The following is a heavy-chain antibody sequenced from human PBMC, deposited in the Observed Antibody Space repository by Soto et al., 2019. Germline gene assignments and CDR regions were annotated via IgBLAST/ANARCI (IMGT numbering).Heavy chain of an antibody. J-gene: IGHJ3*02. V-gene: IGHV1-2*02. CDR3: ARGGGVGVAGSAAFDM. D-gene: IGHD3-3*01. Sequence: QLHLVQSGAVVKKPGASVTVSCSASGYPVTAYYMHWVRQAPGRGLEWMGGINPATGAAKYTQTFPGRVTMTRDPSRGTVFMELSGLTSGDTAVFYCARGGGVGVAGSAAFDMWGQGTLVTVSS. CDR1: GYPVTAYY. CDR2: INPATGAA.